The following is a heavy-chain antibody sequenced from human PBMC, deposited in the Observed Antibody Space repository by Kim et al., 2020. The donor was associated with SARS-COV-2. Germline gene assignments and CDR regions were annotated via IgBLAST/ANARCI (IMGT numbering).Heavy chain of an antibody. J-gene: IGHJ1*01. CDR1: GFTFSSYG. CDR2: ISYDGCNK. Sequence: GGSLRLSCAASGFTFSSYGMHWVRQAPSKGLEWVAVISYDGCNKYYADSVKGRFTISRDNSKNTLYLQMYSLRAEDTAVYYCAVPPSGWAEYFQHCGQGT. CDR3: AVPPSGWAEYFQH. V-gene: IGHV3-30*03. D-gene: IGHD6-19*01.